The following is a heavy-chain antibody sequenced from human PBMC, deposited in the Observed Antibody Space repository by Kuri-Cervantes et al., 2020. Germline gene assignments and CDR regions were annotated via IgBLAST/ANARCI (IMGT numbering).Heavy chain of an antibody. CDR3: ARQPRHYYLDV. J-gene: IGHJ6*03. CDR2: IYYIGST. V-gene: IGHV4-39*01. Sequence: SQTLSPTCPVSGGSISSSSSCWGWVLQPPGKGLEWFWGIYYIGSTYYNPYLKSRVTISVDTSENQFYLNLSSVIAADTAVYYCARQPRHYYLDVWGKGTMVTVSS. CDR1: GGSISSSSSC.